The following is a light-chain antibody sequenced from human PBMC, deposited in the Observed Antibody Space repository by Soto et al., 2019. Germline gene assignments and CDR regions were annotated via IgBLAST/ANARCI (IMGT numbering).Light chain of an antibody. CDR1: QSLLHLNGYNY. V-gene: IGKV2-28*01. Sequence: DIVMTQSPLSLPVTPGEPASISCRSSQSLLHLNGYNYLDWYLQRPGQSPQLLICLGSNRASGVPDRFSGSGSGTDFTLEISRVEAEDVGVYYCMQALETPRTFGQGTKLKIK. CDR3: MQALETPRT. J-gene: IGKJ2*01. CDR2: LGS.